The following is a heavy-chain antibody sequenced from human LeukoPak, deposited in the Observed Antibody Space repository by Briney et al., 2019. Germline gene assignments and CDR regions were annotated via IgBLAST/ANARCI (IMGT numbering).Heavy chain of an antibody. CDR2: INSDGSST. V-gene: IGHV3-74*01. CDR1: GFTFSPYW. Sequence: GGSLRLSCAASGFTFSPYWMHWVRQAPGKGLVWVSRINSDGSSTIYADSVKGRFTISRDNAKNTLYLQMNSLGVEDTAVFYCASGLATGGWPEFGSWGQGTLVTVSS. D-gene: IGHD6-19*01. CDR3: ASGLATGGWPEFGS. J-gene: IGHJ4*02.